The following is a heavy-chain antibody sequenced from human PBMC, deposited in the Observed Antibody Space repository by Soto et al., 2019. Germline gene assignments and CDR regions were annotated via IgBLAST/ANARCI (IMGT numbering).Heavy chain of an antibody. Sequence: EVQLVESGGAVVQPGGSLRLSCVVSGFTFDEYSMYWVRQPPGKGLEWISLLTWDGGTTYYADSVKGRFTISRDSGKSSLFLQMDSLRTEDTALYYCAKVKRKYTSPSAVDFDSWGQGTLVTVSP. J-gene: IGHJ4*02. V-gene: IGHV3-43*01. D-gene: IGHD2-2*01. CDR1: GFTFDEYS. CDR2: LTWDGGTT. CDR3: AKVKRKYTSPSAVDFDS.